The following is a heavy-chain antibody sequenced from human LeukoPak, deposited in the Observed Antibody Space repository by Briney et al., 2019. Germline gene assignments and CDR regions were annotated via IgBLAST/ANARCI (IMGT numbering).Heavy chain of an antibody. CDR2: ISYDGSNK. J-gene: IGHJ5*02. V-gene: IGHV3-30*01. Sequence: PGGSLRLSCAASGFTFSSYAMHWVRQAPGKGLEWVSVISYDGSNKYYADSVKGRFTISRDNSKNTLYLQMNSLRAEDTAVYYCAREPRIAAAGTGGNWFDPWGQGTLVTVSS. D-gene: IGHD6-13*01. CDR1: GFTFSSYA. CDR3: AREPRIAAAGTGGNWFDP.